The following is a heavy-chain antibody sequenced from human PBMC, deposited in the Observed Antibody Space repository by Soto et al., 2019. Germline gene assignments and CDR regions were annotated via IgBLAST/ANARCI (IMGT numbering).Heavy chain of an antibody. CDR3: ARLNRDYYYYGMDV. CDR2: IDHHGIT. CDR1: GGSINSSKW. J-gene: IGHJ6*02. Sequence: VQLQESGPGLVKPSGTLSLTCAVSGGSINSSKWWTWVRQVPGKGLEWIGKIDHHGITNYNPSVKSRVTISQDNSKSQLALQLTSVTAADTAVYYCARLNRDYYYYGMDVWGQGTTVTVSS. V-gene: IGHV4-4*02.